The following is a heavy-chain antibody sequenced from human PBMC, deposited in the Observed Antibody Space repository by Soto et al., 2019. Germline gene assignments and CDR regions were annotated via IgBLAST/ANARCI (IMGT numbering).Heavy chain of an antibody. CDR1: GGTISSGGYY. CDR2: IYYSGST. Sequence: SETQRLTYTVSGGTISSGGYYWSWIRQHPGKGLEWIGYIYYSGSTYYNPSLKSRVTISVDTSKNQFSLKLSSVTAADTAVYYCARSYRTGDLDYWGQGTLVTVSS. D-gene: IGHD7-27*01. V-gene: IGHV4-31*03. J-gene: IGHJ4*02. CDR3: ARSYRTGDLDY.